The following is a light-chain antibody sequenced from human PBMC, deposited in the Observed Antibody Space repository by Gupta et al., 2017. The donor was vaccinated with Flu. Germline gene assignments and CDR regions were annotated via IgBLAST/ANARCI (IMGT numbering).Light chain of an antibody. CDR3: PFCYYQSAYPLYF. J-gene: IGLJ1*01. CDR2: DVS. V-gene: IGLV3-21*02. Sequence: TARITCGGDKIGSESVHWYQQKPGQAPVVVVYDVSDRPSWVPDLFAGSKSGNTPPLTINIFHAAYSAAYYYPFCYYQSAYPLYFFVTGTKLTVL. CDR1: KIGSES.